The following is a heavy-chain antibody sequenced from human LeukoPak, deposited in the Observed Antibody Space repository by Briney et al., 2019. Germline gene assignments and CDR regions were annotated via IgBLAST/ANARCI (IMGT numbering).Heavy chain of an antibody. V-gene: IGHV1-2*02. D-gene: IGHD1-26*01. CDR2: INPNNGGT. J-gene: IGHJ4*02. Sequence: ASVKVSCKVSGYTFTGYYMHWVRQAPGQGLEWMGWINPNNGGTKYAQKFQGRVTMTRDMSISTAYMDLSRLRSDDTAVYYCARSGGATDFDFWAQGTLVTVSS. CDR1: GYTFTGYY. CDR3: ARSGGATDFDF.